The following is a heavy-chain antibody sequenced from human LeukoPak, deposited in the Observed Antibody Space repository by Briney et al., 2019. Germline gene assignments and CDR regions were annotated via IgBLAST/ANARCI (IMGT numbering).Heavy chain of an antibody. V-gene: IGHV3-53*01. CDR3: AARYSSSWYAY. J-gene: IGHJ4*02. CDR2: IYSTGIT. D-gene: IGHD6-13*01. CDR1: GFTVGSSY. Sequence: PGGSLRLSCAASGFTVGSSYMSWVRQAPGKGLECVSLIYSTGITYYADSVKGRFTISRDSSENTLYLQMNSLRADDTAVYYCAARYSSSWYAYWGQGTLVTVSS.